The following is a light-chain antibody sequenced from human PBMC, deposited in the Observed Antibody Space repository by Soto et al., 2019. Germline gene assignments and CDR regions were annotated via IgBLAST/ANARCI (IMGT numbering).Light chain of an antibody. CDR3: QQSYSTPQT. J-gene: IGKJ4*01. V-gene: IGKV3-15*01. Sequence: EIVMTQSPATLSVSPGERATLSCRASQSVSSNLAWYQQKPGQAPRVLIYAASTRATGIPDRFSASGTGTDFTLTISSLQPEDFATYYCQQSYSTPQTFGGGTKVDIK. CDR1: QSVSSN. CDR2: AAS.